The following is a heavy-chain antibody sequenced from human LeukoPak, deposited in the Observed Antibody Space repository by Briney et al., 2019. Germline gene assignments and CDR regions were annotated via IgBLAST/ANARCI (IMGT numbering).Heavy chain of an antibody. V-gene: IGHV4-59*01. CDR2: INYSGRI. J-gene: IGHJ3*02. D-gene: IGHD3-22*01. Sequence: SETLSLTCVVSSDFISSCYWRWVRQTPGKGLEWIAYINYSGRIKYNPSLQSRVSISLDTSKNHFSLQLRSVMAVDTAVYYCARLVDYDNSGDPDIFDIWGQGTIFSIS. CDR1: SDFISSCY. CDR3: ARLVDYDNSGDPDIFDI.